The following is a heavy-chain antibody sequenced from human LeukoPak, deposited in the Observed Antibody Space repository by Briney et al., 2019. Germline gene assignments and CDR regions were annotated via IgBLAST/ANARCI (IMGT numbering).Heavy chain of an antibody. CDR1: GFTFSSYG. CDR3: AKAAAGRWD. D-gene: IGHD6-13*01. Sequence: GSLRLSCAASGFTFSSYGMHWVRQAPGKGLEWVAVIWYDGSNKYYADSVKGRFTISRDNSKNTLYLQMNSLRAEDTAVYYCAKAAAGRWDWGQGTLVTVSS. J-gene: IGHJ4*02. CDR2: IWYDGSNK. V-gene: IGHV3-33*06.